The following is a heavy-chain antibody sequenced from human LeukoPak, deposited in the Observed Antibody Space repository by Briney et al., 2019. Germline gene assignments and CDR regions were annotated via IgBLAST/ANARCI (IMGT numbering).Heavy chain of an antibody. J-gene: IGHJ4*02. CDR1: GGSISSSSYY. CDR2: IYYSGST. Sequence: SETLSLTCTVSGGSISSSSYYWGWIRRPPGKGLEWIGSIYYSGSTNYNPSLKSRVTISVDSSKNQFSLKLSSVTAADTAVYYCARSYYDFWSGYYNLFDYWGQGTLVTVSS. D-gene: IGHD3-3*01. V-gene: IGHV4-39*07. CDR3: ARSYYDFWSGYYNLFDY.